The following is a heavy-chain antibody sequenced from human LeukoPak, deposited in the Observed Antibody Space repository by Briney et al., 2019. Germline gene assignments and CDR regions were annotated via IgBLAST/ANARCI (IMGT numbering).Heavy chain of an antibody. V-gene: IGHV3-23*01. D-gene: IGHD6-19*01. CDR2: ISGSGGST. CDR1: GFTFSSYA. J-gene: IGHJ3*02. Sequence: GGSLRLSCAASGFTFSSYAMSWVRQAPGKGLEWVSAISGSGGSTYYADSVKGRFTISRDNSKNTLYLQMNSLRAEDTAVYYCAKKERGSGWPEDAFDTWGQGTMVTVSS. CDR3: AKKERGSGWPEDAFDT.